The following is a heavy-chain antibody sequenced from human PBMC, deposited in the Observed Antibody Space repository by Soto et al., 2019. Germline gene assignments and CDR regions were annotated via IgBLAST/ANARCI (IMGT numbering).Heavy chain of an antibody. J-gene: IGHJ6*03. CDR1: GFTFSSYG. V-gene: IGHV3-33*01. CDR3: ARDKDDSSQYMDV. D-gene: IGHD6-13*01. Sequence: QVQLVESGGGVVQPGRSLRLSCAASGFTFSSYGMHWVRQAPGKGLEWVAVIWYDGSNKYYADSVKGRFTISRDNCKNTLYLQMNSLRAEDTAVYYCARDKDDSSQYMDVWGKGTTVTVSS. CDR2: IWYDGSNK.